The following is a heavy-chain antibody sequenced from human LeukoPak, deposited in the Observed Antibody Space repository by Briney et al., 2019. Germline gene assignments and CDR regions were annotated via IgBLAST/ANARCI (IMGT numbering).Heavy chain of an antibody. CDR3: ARAKPPLWVRGVTEFDY. V-gene: IGHV1-2*02. Sequence: GASVKVSCKASGYTFTSYGISWVRQAPGQGLEWMGFLNCNTGGTNYAQKFQGRVTMTRDTSISTAYMELSRLTSDDTAMFYCARAKPPLWVRGVTEFDYWGQGTLVTVSS. CDR2: LNCNTGGT. D-gene: IGHD3-10*01. J-gene: IGHJ4*02. CDR1: GYTFTSYG.